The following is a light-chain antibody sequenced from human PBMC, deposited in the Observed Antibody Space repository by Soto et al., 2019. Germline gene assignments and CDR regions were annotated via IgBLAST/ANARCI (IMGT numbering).Light chain of an antibody. J-gene: IGKJ2*01. V-gene: IGKV3-20*01. Sequence: IVLTQSPGTLSLSPGERVNLSCRASQSVSSSYLTWYQQKPGQAPRLLIYGASSRATGIPDRFSGSGSATDFTLTISRLEPEDSAVYFCQQYGSSPPSFGQGTKLEIK. CDR2: GAS. CDR3: QQYGSSPPS. CDR1: QSVSSSY.